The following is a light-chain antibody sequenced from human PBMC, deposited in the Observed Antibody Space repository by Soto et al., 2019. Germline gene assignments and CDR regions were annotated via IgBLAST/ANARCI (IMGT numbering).Light chain of an antibody. J-gene: IGKJ1*01. CDR2: DAS. V-gene: IGKV3-11*01. CDR3: QQRSNWPRT. Sequence: VMTQSQATLSLSPWERATRSCKASQSVSRYLAWYQQKPGQAPRLLIYDASNRATGIPARFSGSGSGTDFTLTISSLEPEDFAVYYCQQRSNWPRTFGQRTKVDIK. CDR1: QSVSRY.